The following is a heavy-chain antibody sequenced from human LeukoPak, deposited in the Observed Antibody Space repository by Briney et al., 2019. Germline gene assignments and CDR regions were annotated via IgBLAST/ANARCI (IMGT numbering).Heavy chain of an antibody. Sequence: GGSLRLSCAASGFTFSSYGMHWVRQAPGKGLEWVSSISSSSSYIYYADSVKGRFTISRDNAKNALYLQMNSLTAEDTALYHCARDRSYGSFDFWGQGTLVTVSS. V-gene: IGHV3-21*04. J-gene: IGHJ4*02. D-gene: IGHD5-18*01. CDR2: ISSSSSYI. CDR1: GFTFSSYG. CDR3: ARDRSYGSFDF.